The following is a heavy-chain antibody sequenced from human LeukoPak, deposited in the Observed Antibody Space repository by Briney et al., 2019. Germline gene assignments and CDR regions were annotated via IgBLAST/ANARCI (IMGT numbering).Heavy chain of an antibody. CDR3: ARAKLRNWFDP. J-gene: IGHJ5*02. D-gene: IGHD1-1*01. Sequence: PSETLSLTCTVSGGSISGYSWSWIRQPPGKGLECIGYIYYGGSTNYNPSLKSRVTMSVDTSKNQFSLSLSSVTAADTAVYYCARAKLRNWFDPWGQGTLVTVSS. CDR2: IYYGGST. V-gene: IGHV4-59*01. CDR1: GGSISGYS.